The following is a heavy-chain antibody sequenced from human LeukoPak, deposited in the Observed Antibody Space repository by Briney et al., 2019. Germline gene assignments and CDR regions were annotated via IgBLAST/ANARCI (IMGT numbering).Heavy chain of an antibody. CDR1: GFTFSNFL. V-gene: IGHV3-23*01. J-gene: IGHJ3*02. CDR2: IRDSGPST. D-gene: IGHD2-2*01. Sequence: GGSLRLSCAASGFTFSNFLMTWVRQAPGKGLEWVSAIRDSGPSTYYADSVKGRFTLSRDSSGNTLFLQMNSLRAEDTAVYYCARFATSSCCQSAFDIWGQGTMVTVSS. CDR3: ARFATSSCCQSAFDI.